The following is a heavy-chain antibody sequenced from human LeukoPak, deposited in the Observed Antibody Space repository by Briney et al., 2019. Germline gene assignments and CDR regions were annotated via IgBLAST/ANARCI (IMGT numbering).Heavy chain of an antibody. D-gene: IGHD6-13*01. J-gene: IGHJ4*02. Sequence: GGSLKLSCVASGFTFSGSAVHWVRQSSGKGLEWVGHIDKKDNLYATAYAESVKGRFTISRDNARNTLFLQMNSLRAEDTAVYYCARDPYSSSSGSGDYWGQGTLVTVSS. CDR1: GFTFSGSA. V-gene: IGHV3-73*01. CDR3: ARDPYSSSSGSGDY. CDR2: IDKKDNLYAT.